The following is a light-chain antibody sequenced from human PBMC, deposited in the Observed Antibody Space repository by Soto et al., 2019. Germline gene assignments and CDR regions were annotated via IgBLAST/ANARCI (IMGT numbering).Light chain of an antibody. Sequence: IVLTQSPVTLAVSPGESAVLSCRASQSVSTSLAWYQHKPGQAPRLFIYDASKRAPGIPARFTGSWFGTDFILSISSLEPEDIAIYYCQVRDVWPSFGQGTKVDIK. V-gene: IGKV3-11*01. CDR1: QSVSTS. J-gene: IGKJ1*01. CDR2: DAS. CDR3: QVRDVWPS.